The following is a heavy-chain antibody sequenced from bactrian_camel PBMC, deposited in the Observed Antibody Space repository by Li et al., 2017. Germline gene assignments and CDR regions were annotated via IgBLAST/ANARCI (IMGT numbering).Heavy chain of an antibody. CDR3: AVLSQFNHCRGVLVCIWQQYAS. Sequence: HVQLVESGGGSVQPGGSLRLSCAASEYTYSTSTCMGWFRQAPGKEREGVATIYPRDGTTYYAASVKGRSTISTDDANNTLDLQIDSLQPEDTAMYYCAVLSQFNHCRGVLVCIWQQYASWGQGTQVTVS. CDR2: IYPRDGTT. CDR1: EYTYSTSTC. V-gene: IGHV3S54*01. D-gene: IGHD5*01. J-gene: IGHJ4*01.